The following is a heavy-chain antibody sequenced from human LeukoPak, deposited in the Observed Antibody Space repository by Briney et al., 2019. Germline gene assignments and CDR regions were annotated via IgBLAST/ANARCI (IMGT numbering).Heavy chain of an antibody. Sequence: GGSLRLSRVASGFTFRRYDMHWVRQAQGKGLEWVAVISDDGRKQIYADSVKGRFTISRDNSKNTLYLQMNSLREEDTAVYHCARAAAESGAFRDNWFDPWGQGTLVTVSS. CDR3: ARAAAESGAFRDNWFDP. CDR1: GFTFRRYD. D-gene: IGHD2-15*01. V-gene: IGHV3-30*04. CDR2: ISDDGRKQ. J-gene: IGHJ5*02.